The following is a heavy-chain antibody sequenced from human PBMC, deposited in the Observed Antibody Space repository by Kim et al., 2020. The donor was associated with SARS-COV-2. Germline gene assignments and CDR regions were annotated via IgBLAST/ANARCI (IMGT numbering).Heavy chain of an antibody. CDR2: ISGSGGTA. V-gene: IGHV3-23*01. CDR1: GFTFSSNA. J-gene: IGHJ4*01. CDR3: ARIDRKEWPGYFDY. Sequence: GGSLRLSCAASGFTFSSNALSWVRQAPGKGLEWVSDISGSGGTAYYADSVKGRFTISRDNSKNTLYLQMITLSAEDTAIHYCARIDRKEWPGYFDYWGRGTLVTVSS. D-gene: IGHD3-3*01.